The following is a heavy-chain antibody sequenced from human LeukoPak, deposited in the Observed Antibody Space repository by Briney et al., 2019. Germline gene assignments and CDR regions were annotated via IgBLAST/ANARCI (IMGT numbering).Heavy chain of an antibody. CDR2: IKQDGSEK. CDR3: ARHQEQRLAPYHH. CDR1: AFTFSTYP. J-gene: IGHJ5*02. D-gene: IGHD6-19*01. V-gene: IGHV3-7*04. Sequence: GGSLRLSCAASAFTFSTYPMSWVRQAPGKGLEWVANIKQDGSEKHSVDSVKGRFTISRDNAKNALYLQMNSLRGEDTAVYYRARHQEQRLAPYHHWGQGTLVTVSS.